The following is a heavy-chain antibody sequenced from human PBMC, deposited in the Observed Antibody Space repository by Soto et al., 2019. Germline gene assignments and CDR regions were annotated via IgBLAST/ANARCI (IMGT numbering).Heavy chain of an antibody. CDR3: AKDRSPYGDYGGY. D-gene: IGHD4-17*01. Sequence: QVQLVQSGAEVKKPGASVTVSCKASGYSFTTYGISWVRQAPGQGLEWMGWISTSNGNTKYTQKLQDRVTMTTDTSTSTAYMELRSLRSDDTAVYYCAKDRSPYGDYGGYWGQRTLVTVSS. J-gene: IGHJ4*02. CDR1: GYSFTTYG. CDR2: ISTSNGNT. V-gene: IGHV1-18*01.